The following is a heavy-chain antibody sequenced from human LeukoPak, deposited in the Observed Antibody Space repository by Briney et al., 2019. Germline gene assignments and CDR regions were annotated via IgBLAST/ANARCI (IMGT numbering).Heavy chain of an antibody. Sequence: PGGSLRLSCAASGFTFSSYAMSWVRQAPGKGLEWVSSIRSSSSYIYYADSLKGRFTISRDNAKNSLYLQMNSLRAEDSAVYYCARDGPSIAADFDCWGQGTLVTVSS. CDR2: IRSSSSYI. D-gene: IGHD6-6*01. CDR3: ARDGPSIAADFDC. V-gene: IGHV3-21*01. J-gene: IGHJ4*02. CDR1: GFTFSSYA.